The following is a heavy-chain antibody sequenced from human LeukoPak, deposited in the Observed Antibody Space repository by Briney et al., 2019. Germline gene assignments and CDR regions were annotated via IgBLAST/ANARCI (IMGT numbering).Heavy chain of an antibody. D-gene: IGHD6-13*01. V-gene: IGHV4-34*01. Sequence: SETLSLTCSVYGESFSGDYWSWIRQPPGKGLEWIGEINESGSTNYNPSLKSRVSLSVGTSKKQFSLKLSSVTAADTAVYYCASPFSSSWRYFQYWGQGTLITVSS. CDR1: GESFSGDY. CDR3: ASPFSSSWRYFQY. J-gene: IGHJ1*01. CDR2: INESGST.